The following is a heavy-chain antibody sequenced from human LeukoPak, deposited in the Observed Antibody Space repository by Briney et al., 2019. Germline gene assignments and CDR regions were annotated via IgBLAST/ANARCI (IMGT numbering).Heavy chain of an antibody. CDR2: IIPIFGTA. V-gene: IGHV1-69*01. J-gene: IGHJ3*02. CDR1: GGTFSSYA. D-gene: IGHD2-21*01. Sequence: ASVKVSCKASGGTFSSYAISWVRQAPGQGLEWMGGIIPIFGTANYAQKFQGRVTITADESTSTAYMELSSLRSEDTAVYYCASPRCGVDCYLWLGAFDIWGQGTMVTVSS. CDR3: ASPRCGVDCYLWLGAFDI.